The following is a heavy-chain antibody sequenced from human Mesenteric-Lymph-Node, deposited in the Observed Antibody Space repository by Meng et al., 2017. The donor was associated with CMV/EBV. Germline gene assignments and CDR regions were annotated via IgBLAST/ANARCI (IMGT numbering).Heavy chain of an antibody. CDR1: GFTFSSYW. CDR3: ARELQVVPAALYGMDV. J-gene: IGHJ6*02. Sequence: GGSLRLSCAASGFTFSSYWMSWVRQAPGKGLEWVANIKHDGSEKYYVDSVKGRFTISRDNAKNSLYLQMNSLRAEDTAVYYCARELQVVPAALYGMDVWGQGTTVTVSS. V-gene: IGHV3-7*01. CDR2: IKHDGSEK. D-gene: IGHD2-2*01.